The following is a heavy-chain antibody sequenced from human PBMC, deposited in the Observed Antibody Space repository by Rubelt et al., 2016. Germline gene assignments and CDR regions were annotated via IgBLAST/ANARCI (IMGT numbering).Heavy chain of an antibody. J-gene: IGHJ3*02. V-gene: IGHV1-2*02. CDR2: INPNSGGT. CDR3: ARADGTVLFDI. Sequence: QVQLVQSGAEVKKPGASVKVSRKASGYTFTGYYMHWVRQAPGQGLEWMGWINPNSGGTNYAQKFQGRVTMTRDKSTSTVYMELSSLRSEDTAVYYCARADGTVLFDIWGQGTMVTVSS. CDR1: GYTFTGYY. D-gene: IGHD1-1*01.